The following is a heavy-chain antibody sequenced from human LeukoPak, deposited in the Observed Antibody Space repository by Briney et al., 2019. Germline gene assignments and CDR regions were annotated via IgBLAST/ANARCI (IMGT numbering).Heavy chain of an antibody. V-gene: IGHV4-30-4*08. Sequence: SQTLSLTCTVSGGSISSGDYYWSWIRQPPGKGLEWIGDIYYSGSTYYNPPLNSRVTISVDTSKNQFSLKLSSVTAADTAVYYCARDQPAPYDFWSASNWFDPWGQGTLVTVSS. CDR1: GGSISSGDYY. CDR2: IYYSGST. CDR3: ARDQPAPYDFWSASNWFDP. J-gene: IGHJ5*02. D-gene: IGHD3-3*01.